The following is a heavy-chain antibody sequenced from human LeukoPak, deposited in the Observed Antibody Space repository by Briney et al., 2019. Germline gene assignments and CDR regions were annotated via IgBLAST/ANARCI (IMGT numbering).Heavy chain of an antibody. CDR1: GYTLTELS. J-gene: IGHJ6*02. CDR3: ATVPTVTPFYYYYYGMDV. Sequence: ASVKVSCKVSGYTLTELSMHWVRQAPGKGLEWMGGFDPEDGETIYAQKFQGRVTMTEDTSTDTAYMELSSLRSEDTAVYYCATVPTVTPFYYYYYGMDVWGQGTTVTVSS. D-gene: IGHD4-17*01. CDR2: FDPEDGET. V-gene: IGHV1-24*01.